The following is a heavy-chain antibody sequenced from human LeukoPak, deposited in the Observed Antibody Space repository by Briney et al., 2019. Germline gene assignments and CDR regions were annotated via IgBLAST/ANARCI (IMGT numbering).Heavy chain of an antibody. Sequence: SQTLPLTCAISGDSVSSNSATWNWIRQSPSRGLEWLGRAYYRSNWYSDYALSVKSRITINPDTSKNQFSLQLDSVTPEDTAMYYCARGYYGSGRHGMDVWGQGTTVTVSS. CDR2: AYYRSNWYS. D-gene: IGHD3-10*01. V-gene: IGHV6-1*01. J-gene: IGHJ6*02. CDR1: GDSVSSNSAT. CDR3: ARGYYGSGRHGMDV.